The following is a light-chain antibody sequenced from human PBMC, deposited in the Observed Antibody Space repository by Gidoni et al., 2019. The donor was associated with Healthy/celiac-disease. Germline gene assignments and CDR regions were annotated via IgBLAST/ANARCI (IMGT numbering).Light chain of an antibody. CDR3: QHFGN. CDR2: GAS. CDR1: QSISSSQ. J-gene: IGKJ4*01. Sequence: EIVLTQSPGTLSLSPGQSATLSCRASQSISSSQLAWYQQKPGQAPRPLMYGASSRATGIPDRFSGSESGTDFTLTISRLEPEDFAVYYCQHFGNFGGGTKVE. V-gene: IGKV3-20*01.